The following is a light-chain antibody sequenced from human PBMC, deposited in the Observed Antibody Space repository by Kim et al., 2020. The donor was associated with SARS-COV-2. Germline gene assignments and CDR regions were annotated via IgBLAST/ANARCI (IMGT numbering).Light chain of an antibody. Sequence: SPGEGATLSCRASHNIGINLAWYQQTRGQAPRLLIYGASTRATGIPARFSGSGSGTEFTLTISSLQSEDFAVYYCQQYNNWRRTFGQGTKVDIK. CDR3: QQYNNWRRT. CDR1: HNIGIN. J-gene: IGKJ1*01. V-gene: IGKV3-15*01. CDR2: GAS.